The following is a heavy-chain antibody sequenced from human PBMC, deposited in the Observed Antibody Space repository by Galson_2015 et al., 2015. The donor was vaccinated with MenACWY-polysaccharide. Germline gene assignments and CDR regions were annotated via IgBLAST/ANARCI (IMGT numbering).Heavy chain of an antibody. CDR2: INADGSAT. CDR1: GFSFSTYW. CDR3: TKAGAKHCSGSSCYFNWFDP. Sequence: SLRLSCAASGFSFSTYWMHWVRHAPGKGLVWVSRINADGSATDYADSVRGRFTISRDNAKNTLYLEMNSLRAEDTAVYYCTKAGAKHCSGSSCYFNWFDPWGQGTLVTVSS. J-gene: IGHJ5*02. D-gene: IGHD2-15*01. V-gene: IGHV3-74*01.